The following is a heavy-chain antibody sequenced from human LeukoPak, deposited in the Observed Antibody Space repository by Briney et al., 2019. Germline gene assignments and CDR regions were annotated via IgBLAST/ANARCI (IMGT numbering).Heavy chain of an antibody. CDR2: ISGSGSNT. J-gene: IGHJ4*02. CDR3: AKVGRVSAIRGYFDY. Sequence: GGSLRLSCAASGLAFSTYALTWVRQGPGKGLEWVAAISGSGSNTYYADSVKGRFTISRDSSKSTMYLQMNSLRADDTAIYYCAKVGRVSAIRGYFDYWGQGALVTVSS. D-gene: IGHD5/OR15-5a*01. CDR1: GLAFSTYA. V-gene: IGHV3-23*01.